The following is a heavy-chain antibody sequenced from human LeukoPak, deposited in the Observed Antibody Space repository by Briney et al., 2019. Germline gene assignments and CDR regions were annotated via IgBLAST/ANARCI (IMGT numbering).Heavy chain of an antibody. CDR1: GYTFTGYY. J-gene: IGHJ5*02. D-gene: IGHD6-13*01. V-gene: IGHV1-2*02. CDR3: ARGYSSSWYLRDKDNWFDP. CDR2: INPNSGGT. Sequence: ASVKVSCKASGYTFTGYYMHWVRQAPGQGLEWMGWINPNSGGTNYAQKFQGRVTMTRDTSTSTAYMVLSRLRSDDTAVYYCARGYSSSWYLRDKDNWFDPWGQGTLVTVSS.